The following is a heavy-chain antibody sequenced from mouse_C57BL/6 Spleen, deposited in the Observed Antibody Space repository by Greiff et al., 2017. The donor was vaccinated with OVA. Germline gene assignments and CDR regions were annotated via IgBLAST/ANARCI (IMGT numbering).Heavy chain of an antibody. CDR2: ISSGGSYT. CDR3: ARHDDYDGFDY. V-gene: IGHV5-6*01. J-gene: IGHJ2*01. Sequence: EVMLVESGGDLVKPGGSLKLSCAASGFTFSSYGMSWVRQTPDKRLEWVATISSGGSYTYYPDSVKGRFTISRDNAKNTLYLQMSSLKSEDTAMYYCARHDDYDGFDYWGQGTTLTVSS. D-gene: IGHD2-4*01. CDR1: GFTFSSYG.